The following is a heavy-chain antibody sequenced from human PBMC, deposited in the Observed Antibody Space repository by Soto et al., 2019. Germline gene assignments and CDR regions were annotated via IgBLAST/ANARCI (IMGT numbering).Heavy chain of an antibody. V-gene: IGHV5-51*01. J-gene: IGHJ6*03. Sequence: GEALKRSCKGSGDSVTSYWICWVRQMTGKGLEWMGIIYPGDSDTRYSPSFQGQVTISADKSISTAYLQWSSLKASDTAMYYCARHKDCSSTSCSDMDVWGKGTTVTVSS. CDR3: ARHKDCSSTSCSDMDV. CDR1: GDSVTSYW. D-gene: IGHD2-2*01. CDR2: IYPGDSDT.